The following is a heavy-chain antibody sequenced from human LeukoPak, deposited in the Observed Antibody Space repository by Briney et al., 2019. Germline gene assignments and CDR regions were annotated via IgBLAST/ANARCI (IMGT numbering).Heavy chain of an antibody. CDR3: ARGGYSSSSDYFDY. V-gene: IGHV1-46*01. D-gene: IGHD6-6*01. Sequence: GSSVKVSCKASGGTFSSYAISWVRQAPGQGLEWMGIINPSGGSTSYAQKFQGRVTMTRDMSTSTVYMELSSLRSEDTAVYYCARGGYSSSSDYFDYWGQGTLVTVSS. CDR1: GGTFSSYA. CDR2: INPSGGST. J-gene: IGHJ4*02.